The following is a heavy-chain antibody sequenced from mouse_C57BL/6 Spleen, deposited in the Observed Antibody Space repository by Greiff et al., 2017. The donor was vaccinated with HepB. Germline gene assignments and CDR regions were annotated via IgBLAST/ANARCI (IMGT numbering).Heavy chain of an antibody. V-gene: IGHV5-4*01. CDR2: ISDGGSYT. J-gene: IGHJ3*01. Sequence: EVKLQESGGGLVKPGGSLKLSCAASGFTFSSYAMSWVRQTPEKRLEWVATISDGGSYTYYPDNVKGRFTISRDNAKNNPYLQLSHLKSEDTAMYYCSGDDYSNYWGQGTLVTVSA. CDR1: GFTFSSYA. D-gene: IGHD2-5*01. CDR3: SGDDYSNY.